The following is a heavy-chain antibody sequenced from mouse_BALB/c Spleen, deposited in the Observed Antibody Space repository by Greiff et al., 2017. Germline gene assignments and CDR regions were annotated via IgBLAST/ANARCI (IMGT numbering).Heavy chain of an antibody. CDR2: ISSGSSTI. J-gene: IGHJ4*01. CDR3: ARDDGYYPYYAMDY. CDR1: GFTFSSFG. D-gene: IGHD2-3*01. V-gene: IGHV5-17*02. Sequence: DVKLVESGGGLVQPGGSRKLSCAASGFTFSSFGMHWVRQAPEKGLEWVAYISSGSSTIYYADTVKGRFTISRDNPKNTLFLQMTSLRSEDTAMYYCARDDGYYPYYAMDYWGQGTSVTVSS.